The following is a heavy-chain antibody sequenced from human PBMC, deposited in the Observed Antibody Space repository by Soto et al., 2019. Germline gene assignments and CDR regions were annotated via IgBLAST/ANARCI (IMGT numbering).Heavy chain of an antibody. V-gene: IGHV3-30*18. CDR1: GFTFSSYG. Sequence: QVQLVESGGGVVQPGRSLRLSCAASGFTFSSYGMHWVRQAPGKGLEWVAVISYDGSNKYYADSVKGRITISGDNSKNTLYLQMNSLRAEDTAVYYCAKGGSPSAFDIWGQGTMVTVSS. J-gene: IGHJ3*02. CDR3: AKGGSPSAFDI. D-gene: IGHD1-26*01. CDR2: ISYDGSNK.